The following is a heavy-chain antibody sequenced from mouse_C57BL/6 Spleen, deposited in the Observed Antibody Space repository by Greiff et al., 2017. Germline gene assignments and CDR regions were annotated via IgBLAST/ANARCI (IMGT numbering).Heavy chain of an antibody. D-gene: IGHD1-1*01. CDR2: IHPNSGST. V-gene: IGHV1-64*01. Sequence: VKLMESGAELVKPGASVKLSCKASGYTFTSYWMHWVKQRPGQGLEWIGMIHPNSGSTNYNEKFKSKATLTVDKSSSTAYMQLSSLTSEDSAVYYCARITTVVSPWYFDVWGTGTTVTVSS. J-gene: IGHJ1*03. CDR3: ARITTVVSPWYFDV. CDR1: GYTFTSYW.